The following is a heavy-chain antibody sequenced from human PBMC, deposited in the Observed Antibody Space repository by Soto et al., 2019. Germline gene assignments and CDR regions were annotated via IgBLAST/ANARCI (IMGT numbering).Heavy chain of an antibody. V-gene: IGHV3-30*18. CDR3: AKDRWVRQLRSYFDY. CDR1: GFTFSSYG. J-gene: IGHJ4*02. CDR2: ISYDGINK. D-gene: IGHD4-17*01. Sequence: QVQLVESGGGVVQPGRSLRLSCAASGFTFSSYGMHWVRQAPGKGLEWVAFISYDGINKYYADSVKGRFTISRDISKNTLYLQMSSLRAEETAVYYCAKDRWVRQLRSYFDYWGQGTLVTVSS.